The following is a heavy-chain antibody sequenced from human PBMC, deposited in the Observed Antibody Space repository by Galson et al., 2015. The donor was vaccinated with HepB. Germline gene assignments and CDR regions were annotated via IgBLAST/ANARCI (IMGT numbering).Heavy chain of an antibody. J-gene: IGHJ4*02. V-gene: IGHV1-69*04. CDR1: GGTFSSYA. CDR3: ARERITMVRGVIGALDY. CDR2: IIPILGIA. D-gene: IGHD3-10*01. Sequence: SVKVSCKASGGTFSSYAISWVRQAPGQGLEWMGRIIPILGIANYAQKFQGRVTITADKSTSTAYMELSSLRSEDTAVYYCARERITMVRGVIGALDYWGQGTLVTVSS.